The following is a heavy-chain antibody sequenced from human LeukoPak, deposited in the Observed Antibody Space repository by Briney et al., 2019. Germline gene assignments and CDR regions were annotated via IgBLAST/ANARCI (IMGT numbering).Heavy chain of an antibody. CDR2: IYYSGST. D-gene: IGHD3-10*01. CDR3: ARAHYGSGSYNWFDP. Sequence: SSETLSLTCTVSGGSISSYYWSWIRQPPGKGLEWIGYIYYSGSTNFNPSLKSRVTISVDTSKNQFSLKLSSVTAADTAVYYCARAHYGSGSYNWFDPWGQGTLVTVSS. J-gene: IGHJ5*02. V-gene: IGHV4-59*01. CDR1: GGSISSYY.